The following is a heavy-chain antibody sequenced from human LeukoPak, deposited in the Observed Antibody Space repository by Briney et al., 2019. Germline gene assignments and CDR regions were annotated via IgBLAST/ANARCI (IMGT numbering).Heavy chain of an antibody. CDR2: ISSSSSYI. D-gene: IGHD3-9*01. J-gene: IGHJ6*02. V-gene: IGHV3-21*01. Sequence: SGGSLRLSCAASGFTFSSYSMNWVRQAPGKGLGWVSSISSSSSYIYYADSVKGRFTISRDNAKNSLYLQMNSLRAEDTAVYYCARAASERYFDWLLSYYGMDVWGQGTTVTVSS. CDR1: GFTFSSYS. CDR3: ARAASERYFDWLLSYYGMDV.